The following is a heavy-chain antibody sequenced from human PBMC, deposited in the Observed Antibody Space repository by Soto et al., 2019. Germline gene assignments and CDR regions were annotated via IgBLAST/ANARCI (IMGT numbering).Heavy chain of an antibody. V-gene: IGHV3-21*01. D-gene: IGHD1-1*01. J-gene: IGHJ4*02. CDR2: ISGNGAQI. CDR1: GFPFTTYD. CDR3: TRALDDDPIDY. Sequence: EVLLAESGGGLVKPGGSLRLSCAASGFPFTTYDMNWVRQAPGKGLEWVSYISGNGAQIYYADSMKGRFTISRDDARNSLFRQMDSLRVDDTAVYYCTRALDDDPIDYWGQGTLVTVSS.